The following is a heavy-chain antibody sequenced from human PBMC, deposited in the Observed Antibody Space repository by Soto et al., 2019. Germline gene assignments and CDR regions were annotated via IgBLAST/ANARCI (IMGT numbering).Heavy chain of an antibody. CDR1: EFPSVNYG. V-gene: IGHV3-74*01. D-gene: IGHD2-8*01. Sequence: EVQVVESGGGLVRPGGPRGLPGEPSEFPSVNYGMHGCRQAPGKGLVWVSRVNNDGSGTIYADSVKGRFTISRDNAKNTVYLEMNSLRAEDTALYFCTRGGFMHAFDMWGQGTTVTVSS. CDR3: TRGGFMHAFDM. CDR2: VNNDGSGT. J-gene: IGHJ3*02.